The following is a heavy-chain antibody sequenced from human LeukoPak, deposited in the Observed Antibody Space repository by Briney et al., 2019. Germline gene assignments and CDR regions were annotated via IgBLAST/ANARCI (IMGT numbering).Heavy chain of an antibody. J-gene: IGHJ4*02. CDR2: ISNRVHGT. CDR1: GFTFRTYA. D-gene: IGHD3-9*01. V-gene: IGHV3-23*01. CDR3: ARARGGGDDILTGYYSDF. Sequence: GGSLRLSCAASGFTFRTYAMSWVSQAPGKGLEWVSAISNRVHGTYYADSVKGRFTISRDNSKNTLFLQMNTLRAEDTAVYYWARARGGGDDILTGYYSDFWGQGTLVTVSS.